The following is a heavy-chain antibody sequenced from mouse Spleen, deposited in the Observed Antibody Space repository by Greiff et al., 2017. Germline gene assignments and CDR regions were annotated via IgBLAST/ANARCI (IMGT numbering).Heavy chain of an antibody. CDR2: INSDGGST. J-gene: IGHJ4*01. V-gene: IGHV5-2*01. CDR1: EYAFPSHD. D-gene: IGHD4-1*01. CDR3: ATLNWDYAMDY. Sequence: EVQVVESGGGLVQPGESLKLSCESNEYAFPSHDMSWVRKTPEKRLELVAAINSDGGSTYYPDTMERRFIISRDNTKKTLYLQMSSLRSEDTALYYCATLNWDYAMDYWGQGTSVTVSS.